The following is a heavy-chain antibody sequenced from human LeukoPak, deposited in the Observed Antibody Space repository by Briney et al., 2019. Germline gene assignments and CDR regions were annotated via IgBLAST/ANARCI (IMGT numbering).Heavy chain of an antibody. CDR2: VSYSGST. V-gene: IGHV4-59*01. D-gene: IGHD5-18*01. CDR1: GDSISSFY. J-gene: IGHJ4*02. CDR3: ARENDRYGRIDY. Sequence: SETLSLTCTVSGDSISSFYWTWVRQPPGKGLEWIGYVSYSGSTDYNPSLKSRVIISIDTPKNQFSLRLSSVTAADTAVYYCARENDRYGRIDYWGQGTQVTVSS.